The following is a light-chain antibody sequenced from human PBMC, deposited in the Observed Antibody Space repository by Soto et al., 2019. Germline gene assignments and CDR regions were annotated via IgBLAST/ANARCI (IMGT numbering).Light chain of an antibody. V-gene: IGKV1-39*01. CDR1: QTIRYS. J-gene: IGKJ1*01. Sequence: DIQMTQSPPSLSASVGDTVTITCRASQTIRYSLNWYQQKPGKAPKVLIYDASTLHSGVPPRLGGSGSGTDFALTITGLQPEDFATYYCLQTAGAFAWTFGQGTRGE. CDR3: LQTAGAFAWT. CDR2: DAS.